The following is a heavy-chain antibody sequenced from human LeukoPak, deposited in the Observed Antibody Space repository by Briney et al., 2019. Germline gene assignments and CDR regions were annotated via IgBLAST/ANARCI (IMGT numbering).Heavy chain of an antibody. CDR2: ISYDGSNK. CDR1: GFTFSSYG. Sequence: GGSLRLSCAASGFTFSSYGMHWVRQAPGKGLEWVAVISYDGSNKYYADSVKGRFTISRDNSRNTLYLQMNSLRAEDTAVYYCAGEGKYGYYFDYWGQGTLVTVSS. D-gene: IGHD3-10*01. J-gene: IGHJ4*02. CDR3: AGEGKYGYYFDY. V-gene: IGHV3-30*19.